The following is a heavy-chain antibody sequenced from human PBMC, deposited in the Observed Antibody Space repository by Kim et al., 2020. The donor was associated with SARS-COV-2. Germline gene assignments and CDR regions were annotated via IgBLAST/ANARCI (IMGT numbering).Heavy chain of an antibody. D-gene: IGHD5-18*01. CDR2: ISAYNGNT. CDR1: GYTFTSYG. CDR3: ARDLPRYSPGRYFQY. J-gene: IGHJ1*01. Sequence: ASVKVSCKASGYTFTSYGISWVRQAPGQGLEWMGWISAYNGNTNYAQRLQGRVTMTTDTSTSTAYMELRSLRSDDTAVFYCARDLPRYSPGRYFQYWGQGTLVTVSS. V-gene: IGHV1-18*04.